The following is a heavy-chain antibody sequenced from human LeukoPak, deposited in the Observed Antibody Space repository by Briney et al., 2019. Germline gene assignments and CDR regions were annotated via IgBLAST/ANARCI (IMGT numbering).Heavy chain of an antibody. V-gene: IGHV3-30*18. CDR1: GFTFSSYG. Sequence: GRSLRLSCAASGFTFSSYGMHWVRQAPGKGLEWVAVISYDGSNKYYADSVKGRFTISRDNSKSTLYLQMNSLRAEDTAVYYCAKDLDYGSGSPPIWGQGTMVTVSS. J-gene: IGHJ3*02. CDR3: AKDLDYGSGSPPI. CDR2: ISYDGSNK. D-gene: IGHD3-10*01.